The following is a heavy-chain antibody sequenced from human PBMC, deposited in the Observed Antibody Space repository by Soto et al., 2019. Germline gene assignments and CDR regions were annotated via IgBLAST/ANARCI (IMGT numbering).Heavy chain of an antibody. CDR1: GFTFTTYA. V-gene: IGHV3-23*01. CDR2: ISGIGTGGST. Sequence: GGSLRLSCAASGFTFTTYAISWVRQAPGKGLEWVSTISGIGTGGSTYYADSVKGRFTISRDKSKSTLYLQMNSLRAEDTALYYCATGWAAAGTLDVWGQGTTVTVS. D-gene: IGHD6-13*01. J-gene: IGHJ6*02. CDR3: ATGWAAAGTLDV.